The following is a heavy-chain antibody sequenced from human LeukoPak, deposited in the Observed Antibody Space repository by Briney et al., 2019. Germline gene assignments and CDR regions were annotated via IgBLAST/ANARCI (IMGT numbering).Heavy chain of an antibody. J-gene: IGHJ4*02. CDR3: AGGVWAPFDS. CDR2: IKQDGSEK. CDR1: GFSLSNYW. D-gene: IGHD7-27*01. V-gene: IGHV3-7*01. Sequence: GGSLRLSCAASGFSLSNYWMTWVRQAPGKGLEWVANIKQDGSEKNYVDSVKGRFSISRDNAKNSLILQMNSLRDEDTAVCYCAGGVWAPFDSWGQGTLVSVSS.